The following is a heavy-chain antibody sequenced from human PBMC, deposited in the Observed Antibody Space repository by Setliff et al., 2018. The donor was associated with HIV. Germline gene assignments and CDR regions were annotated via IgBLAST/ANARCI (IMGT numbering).Heavy chain of an antibody. D-gene: IGHD3-9*01. V-gene: IGHV3-7*01. Sequence: PGGSLRLSCAASGFGFSSHAMHWVRQAPGKGLEWVASIKQDGSEKYFVDSVKGRFTISRDNAKDSMFLQMNSLRGEYTAVYYCASNFLYDILTGYFPYQFDQWGQGTLVTVSS. J-gene: IGHJ4*02. CDR2: IKQDGSEK. CDR1: GFGFSSHA. CDR3: ASNFLYDILTGYFPYQFDQ.